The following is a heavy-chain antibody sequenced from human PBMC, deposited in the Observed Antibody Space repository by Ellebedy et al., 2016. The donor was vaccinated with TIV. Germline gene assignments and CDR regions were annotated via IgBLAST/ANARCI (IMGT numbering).Heavy chain of an antibody. CDR1: GFTFSSYA. J-gene: IGHJ4*02. Sequence: GGSLRLSXAASGFTFSSYAMHWVRQAPGKGLEWAAVISYDGSNKYYADSVKGRFTISRDNSKNTLYLQMNSLRAEDTAVYYCARDNYGGLFGYWGQGTLVTVSS. CDR3: ARDNYGGLFGY. V-gene: IGHV3-30*14. CDR2: ISYDGSNK. D-gene: IGHD4-23*01.